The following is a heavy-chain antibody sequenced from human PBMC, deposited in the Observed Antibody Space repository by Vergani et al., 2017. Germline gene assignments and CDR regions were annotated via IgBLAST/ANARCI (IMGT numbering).Heavy chain of an antibody. Sequence: QVQLVESGGGVVQPGRSLRLSCAASGFTFSSYGMHWVRQAPGKGLEWVAVISYDGSNKYYADSVKGRFTISRDNSKNTLYLQMKSLRAEDTAVYYCAKVTGVIAVAAFDAFDIWGQGTMVTVSS. D-gene: IGHD6-19*01. J-gene: IGHJ3*02. CDR2: ISYDGSNK. CDR3: AKVTGVIAVAAFDAFDI. V-gene: IGHV3-30*18. CDR1: GFTFSSYG.